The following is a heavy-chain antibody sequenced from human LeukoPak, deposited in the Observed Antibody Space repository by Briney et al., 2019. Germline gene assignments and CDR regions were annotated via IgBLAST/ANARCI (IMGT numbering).Heavy chain of an antibody. CDR1: GGSFSGYY. CDR3: ASWEPPVDY. D-gene: IGHD1-26*01. V-gene: IGHV4-34*01. Sequence: SETLSLTCAVYGGSFSGYYWSWIRQPPGKGLEWIGEINHSGSTNYNPSLKSQVTISVDPSKNQSSLKLSSVTAPDRAVYYCASWEPPVDYWGQGTLVTVSS. J-gene: IGHJ4*02. CDR2: INHSGST.